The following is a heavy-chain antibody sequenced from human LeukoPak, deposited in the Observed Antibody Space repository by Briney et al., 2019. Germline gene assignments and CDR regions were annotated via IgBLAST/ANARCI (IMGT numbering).Heavy chain of an antibody. V-gene: IGHV1-69*13. J-gene: IGHJ5*02. Sequence: SVKVSCKASGVTFSTYAISWVREAPGQGLEWMGGIIPIFGTANYAQKFQGRVTITADESTSTAYMELSSLRSEDTAVYYCARGYYDFWSGYYKSYLDPWGQGTLVTVSS. CDR3: ARGYYDFWSGYYKSYLDP. D-gene: IGHD3-3*01. CDR1: GVTFSTYA. CDR2: IIPIFGTA.